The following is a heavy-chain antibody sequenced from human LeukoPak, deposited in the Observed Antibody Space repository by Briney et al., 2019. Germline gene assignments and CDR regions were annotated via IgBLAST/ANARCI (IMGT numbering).Heavy chain of an antibody. V-gene: IGHV1-46*01. D-gene: IGHD3-3*01. J-gene: IGHJ6*02. CDR2: INPSGGST. CDR3: ARDSYDFWSGYGYYYYGMDV. Sequence: ASVKVSCKASGYTFTSYYMHWVRQAPGQGLEWMGIINPSGGSTSYAQKFQGRVTMTRDTSISTAYMELSRLRSDDTAVYYCARDSYDFWSGYGYYYYGMDVWGQGTTVTVSS. CDR1: GYTFTSYY.